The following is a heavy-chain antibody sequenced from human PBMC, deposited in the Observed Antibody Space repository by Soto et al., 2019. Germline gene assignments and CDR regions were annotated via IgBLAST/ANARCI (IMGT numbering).Heavy chain of an antibody. CDR3: ARGHFYGDRSPNFDY. CDR1: GGSFSGYY. J-gene: IGHJ4*02. V-gene: IGHV4-34*01. CDR2: INHSGST. D-gene: IGHD4-17*01. Sequence: QVQLQQWGAGLLKPSETLSLTCAVYGGSFSGYYWSWIRQPPGKGLEWIGEINHSGSTNYNPSLKSRVTISVDTSKNQFSLKLSSVTAADTAVYYCARGHFYGDRSPNFDYWGQGTLVTVSS.